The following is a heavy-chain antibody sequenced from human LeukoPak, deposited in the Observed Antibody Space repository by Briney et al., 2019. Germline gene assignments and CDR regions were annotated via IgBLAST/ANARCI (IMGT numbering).Heavy chain of an antibody. Sequence: PSQTLSLTCTVSGGSISSGDYYWSWIHQPPGKGLEWIGYIYYSGSTYYNPSLKSRVTISVDTSKNQFSLKLSSVTAADTAVYYCAREGVVVPAAMNGFDPWGQGTLVTVSS. J-gene: IGHJ5*02. CDR1: GGSISSGDYY. CDR2: IYYSGST. V-gene: IGHV4-30-4*01. D-gene: IGHD2-2*01. CDR3: AREGVVVPAAMNGFDP.